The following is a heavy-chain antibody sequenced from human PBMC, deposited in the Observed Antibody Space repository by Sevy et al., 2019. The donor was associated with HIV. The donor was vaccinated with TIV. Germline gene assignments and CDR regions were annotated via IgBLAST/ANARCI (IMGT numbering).Heavy chain of an antibody. CDR3: AKGYCSGGSCPRDYYYYGMDV. Sequence: GGSLRLSCAASGFTFSTYAMNWVRQAPGKGLEWVSSISTNGRSAYYTDSVEGRFTISRDNSKNTLYLQMNSLGADDTAVYYCAKGYCSGGSCPRDYYYYGMDVWGQGTTVTVSS. CDR2: ISTNGRSA. CDR1: GFTFSTYA. J-gene: IGHJ6*02. D-gene: IGHD2-15*01. V-gene: IGHV3-23*01.